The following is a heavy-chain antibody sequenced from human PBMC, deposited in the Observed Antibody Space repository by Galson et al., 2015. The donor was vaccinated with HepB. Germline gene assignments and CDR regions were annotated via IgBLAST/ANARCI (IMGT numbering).Heavy chain of an antibody. CDR3: AKEKMPSAHPILTGYYSALDY. D-gene: IGHD3-9*01. Sequence: SLRLSCAASGFTFDDYAMHWVRQAPGKGLEWVSGISWNSGSIGYADSVKGRFTISRDNAKNSLYLQMNSLRAEDTALYYCAKEKMPSAHPILTGYYSALDYWGQGTLVTVSS. J-gene: IGHJ4*02. CDR1: GFTFDDYA. V-gene: IGHV3-9*01. CDR2: ISWNSGSI.